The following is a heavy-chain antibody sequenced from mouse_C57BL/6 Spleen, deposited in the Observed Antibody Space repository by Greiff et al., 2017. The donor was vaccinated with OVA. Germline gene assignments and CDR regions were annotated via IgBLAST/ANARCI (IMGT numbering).Heavy chain of an antibody. V-gene: IGHV1-52*01. J-gene: IGHJ1*03. CDR1: GYTFTSYW. D-gene: IGHD2-4*01. CDR2: IDPSDSET. CDR3: TRSGYYDYSYWYFCV. Sequence: QVQLQQPGAELVRPGSSVKLSCKASGYTFTSYWMHWVKQRPIQGLEWIGNIDPSDSETHYNQKFKDKATLTVDKSSSTAYMQLSSLTSEDSAVYYCTRSGYYDYSYWYFCVWGTVTTVTVSS.